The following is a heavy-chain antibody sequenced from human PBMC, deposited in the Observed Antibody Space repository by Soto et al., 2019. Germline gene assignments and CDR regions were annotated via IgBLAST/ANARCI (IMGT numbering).Heavy chain of an antibody. CDR3: ARHPSLYRHLEF. Sequence: QLQLQESGPRLVKPSETLSLICSVSGASITSGNYYWAWIRQPPGKGLEWIGSMFYRGTTHYNSSLETRVSIPADTAKNQISLNLNSVTAADTAIYFCARHPSLYRHLEFWGQGILVTVSS. CDR1: GASITSGNYY. CDR2: MFYRGTT. D-gene: IGHD4-4*01. J-gene: IGHJ4*02. V-gene: IGHV4-39*01.